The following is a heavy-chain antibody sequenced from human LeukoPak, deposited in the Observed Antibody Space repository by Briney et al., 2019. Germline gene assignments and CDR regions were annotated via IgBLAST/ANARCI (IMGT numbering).Heavy chain of an antibody. CDR3: ARDPAFDI. CDR1: GFTFSSYS. V-gene: IGHV3-48*01. Sequence: LGGSLRLSCAASGFTFSSYSMNWVRQAPGKGLEWVSYISSSSSTVYYAGSVKGRFTISRDNAKNSLYLQMNSLRAEDTAVYYCARDPAFDIWGQGTMVTVSS. CDR2: ISSSSSTV. J-gene: IGHJ3*02.